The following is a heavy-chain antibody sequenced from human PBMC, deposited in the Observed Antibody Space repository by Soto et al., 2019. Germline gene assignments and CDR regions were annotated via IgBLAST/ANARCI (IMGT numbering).Heavy chain of an antibody. J-gene: IGHJ6*02. CDR3: AKDSEGGGHYYYYYGMDV. Sequence: ASVKVSCKASGYTFNSYGISWVRQAPGQGLEWMGWISAYNGNTNYVQKFRGRVTMTTEKSTSTAYMELRSLRSDDTAVYYCAKDSEGGGHYYYYYGMDVWGQGTTVTVSS. V-gene: IGHV1-18*04. CDR2: ISAYNGNT. CDR1: GYTFNSYG.